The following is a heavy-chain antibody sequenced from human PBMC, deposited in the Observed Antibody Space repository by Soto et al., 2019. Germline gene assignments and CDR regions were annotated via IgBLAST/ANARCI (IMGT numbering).Heavy chain of an antibody. CDR1: GYTFTSYA. CDR3: ARGYSYGYSYYYYYMDV. CDR2: INAGNGNT. Sequence: QVQLVQSGAEVKKPGASVKVSCKASGYTFTSYAMHWVRQAPGQRLEWMGWINAGNGNTKYSQKFQGRVTITRDTSARTAYMELSSLRSEDTAVYYCARGYSYGYSYYYYYMDVWGKGTTVTVSS. D-gene: IGHD5-18*01. J-gene: IGHJ6*03. V-gene: IGHV1-3*01.